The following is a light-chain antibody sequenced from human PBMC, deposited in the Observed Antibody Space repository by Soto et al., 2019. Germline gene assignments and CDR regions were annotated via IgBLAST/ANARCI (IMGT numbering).Light chain of an antibody. CDR2: AAS. J-gene: IGKJ4*01. V-gene: IGKV1-39*01. CDR3: QQTYSTPLT. Sequence: DIQMTQSPSSLSASVGYGVTITCRASQFISSYLNWYQKKPGKAPKLLIYAASNLQSGVPSRFSGDESWTDFTLTISSLQPEDFAIYYCQQTYSTPLTFGGGTKVEIK. CDR1: QFISSY.